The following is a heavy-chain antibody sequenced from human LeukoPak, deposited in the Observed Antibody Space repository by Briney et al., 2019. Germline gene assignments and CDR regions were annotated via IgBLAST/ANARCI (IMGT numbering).Heavy chain of an antibody. J-gene: IGHJ4*02. V-gene: IGHV1-2*02. CDR2: FNPNSRDT. Sequence: ASVKVSCKTSGYTFTGYYMHWVRQAPGQGLEWMGWFNPNSRDTNYARKFQGRVTMTRDTSIDTAYLELSRLRSDETAVYYCARANYGGPPGDYWGQGTLVTVSS. CDR3: ARANYGGPPGDY. D-gene: IGHD4-23*01. CDR1: GYTFTGYY.